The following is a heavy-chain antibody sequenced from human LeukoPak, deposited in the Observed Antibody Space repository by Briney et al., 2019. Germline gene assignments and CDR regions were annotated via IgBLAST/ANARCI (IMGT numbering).Heavy chain of an antibody. CDR1: GFTFSGYW. D-gene: IGHD3-16*01. Sequence: PGGSLRLSCAASGFTFSGYWMSWVRQAPGKGLEWVANIKEDGSERYYVDSVKGRLTISRDNAKSSLYLQMHSLRAEDTALYYCARQRFSPGYYHHYMDVWGRGTTVTVSS. J-gene: IGHJ6*03. CDR3: ARQRFSPGYYHHYMDV. V-gene: IGHV3-7*01. CDR2: IKEDGSER.